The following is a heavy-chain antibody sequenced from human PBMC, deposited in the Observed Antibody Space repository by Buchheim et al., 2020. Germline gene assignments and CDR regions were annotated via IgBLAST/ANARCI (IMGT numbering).Heavy chain of an antibody. CDR2: IWYDGSNK. D-gene: IGHD3-22*01. J-gene: IGHJ3*02. V-gene: IGHV3-33*01. CDR1: GFTFSSYG. CDR3: ARGNYYYDSSPLHDAFDI. Sequence: QVQLVESGGGVVQPGRSLRLSCAASGFTFSSYGMHWVRQAPGKGLEWVAVIWYDGSNKYYADSVKGRFTISRDNSKNTLYLQMNSLRAEDTAVYYCARGNYYYDSSPLHDAFDIWGQGT.